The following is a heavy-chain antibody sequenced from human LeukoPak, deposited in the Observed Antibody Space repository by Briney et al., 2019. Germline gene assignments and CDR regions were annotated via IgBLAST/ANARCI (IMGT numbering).Heavy chain of an antibody. Sequence: GGSLRLSCTASGFTFGDYAMSWFRQAPGKGLEWVGFIRSKAYGGTTEYAASVKGRFTISRDDSKSIAYLQMNSLKTEDTAVYYCTREGSGGDCPPGNCELDYWGQGTLVTVSS. CDR3: TREGSGGDCPPGNCELDY. CDR1: GFTFGDYA. J-gene: IGHJ4*02. V-gene: IGHV3-49*03. D-gene: IGHD2-21*02. CDR2: IRSKAYGGTT.